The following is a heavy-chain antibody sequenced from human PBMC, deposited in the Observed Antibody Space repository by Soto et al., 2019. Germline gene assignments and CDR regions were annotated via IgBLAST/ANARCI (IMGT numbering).Heavy chain of an antibody. Sequence: QVQLVQSGAEVKKPGSSVKVSCKASGGTFSSYTISWVRQAPGQGLEWMGRIIPILGIANYAQKFQGRGTITADKSTSTAYMELSSVRSEDTAVYYCARDGGCWGGSRYSDYWGQGTLVTVSS. CDR2: IIPILGIA. CDR1: GGTFSSYT. D-gene: IGHD2-15*01. CDR3: ARDGGCWGGSRYSDY. V-gene: IGHV1-69*08. J-gene: IGHJ4*02.